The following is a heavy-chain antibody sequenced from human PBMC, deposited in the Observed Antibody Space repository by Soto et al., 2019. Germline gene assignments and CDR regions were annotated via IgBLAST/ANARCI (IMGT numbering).Heavy chain of an antibody. J-gene: IGHJ6*02. Sequence: PSGKVACKVYGYTVSRYDFAWVRQAPGQGLEWMGWIGAYTGNTNYAEKFQGRVSLTIDASTSTAYMELRSLTADDTARYYCARNNIYGLALWGQGTMVTVSS. CDR1: GYTVSRYD. CDR2: IGAYTGNT. V-gene: IGHV1-18*01. CDR3: ARNNIYGLAL. D-gene: IGHD1-20*01.